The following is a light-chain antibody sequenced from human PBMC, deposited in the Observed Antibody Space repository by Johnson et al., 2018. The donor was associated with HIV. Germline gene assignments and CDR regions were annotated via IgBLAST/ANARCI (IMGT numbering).Light chain of an antibody. CDR2: ENN. CDR1: SSNIGNNY. V-gene: IGLV1-51*02. Sequence: QSVLTQPPSVSAAPGQKVTISCSGSSSNIGNNYVSWYQQLPGTAPKLLIYENNKRPSGIPDRFSGSKSGTSATLGITGLQTGDEAEYYCGTWDNSLSVFYVFGTGTKVTVL. J-gene: IGLJ1*01. CDR3: GTWDNSLSVFYV.